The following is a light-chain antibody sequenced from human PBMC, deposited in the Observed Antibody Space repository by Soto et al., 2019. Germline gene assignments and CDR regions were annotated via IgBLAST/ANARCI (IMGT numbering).Light chain of an antibody. CDR3: SSYTSSNLI. CDR2: EVT. V-gene: IGLV2-14*01. J-gene: IGLJ2*01. Sequence: QSALTQPASVSGSPGQSITISCTGTISDIGAYNFVSWYQQHPGKAPKLIIYEVTHRPSGVSNRFSGSKSGNTASLTISGLQAEDEADYYCSSYTSSNLIFGGGTQLTVL. CDR1: ISDIGAYNF.